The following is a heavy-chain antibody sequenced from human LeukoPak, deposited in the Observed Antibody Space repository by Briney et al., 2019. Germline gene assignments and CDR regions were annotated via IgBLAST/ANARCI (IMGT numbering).Heavy chain of an antibody. CDR3: ASGSSSWYGYFQH. CDR2: IWYDGSNK. CDR1: GFIFSNYG. J-gene: IGHJ1*01. D-gene: IGHD6-13*01. V-gene: IGHV3-33*08. Sequence: PGGSLRLSCAASGFIFSNYGMHWVRQAPGKGLEWVAVIWYDGSNKYYADSVKGRFTISRDNAKNSLYLQMNSLRAEDTAVYYCASGSSSWYGYFQHWGQGTLVTVSS.